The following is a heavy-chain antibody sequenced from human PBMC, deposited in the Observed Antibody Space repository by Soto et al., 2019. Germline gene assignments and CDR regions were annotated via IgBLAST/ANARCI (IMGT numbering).Heavy chain of an antibody. CDR3: ASPINYYDSSGYPDAFDI. CDR1: GFTFSSYA. CDR2: ISGSGGST. D-gene: IGHD3-22*01. J-gene: IGHJ3*02. Sequence: GGSLRLSCAASGFTFSSYAMSWVRQAPGKGLEWVSAISGSGGSTSYADSVKGRFTISRDNSKNTLYLQMNSLRAEDTAVYYCASPINYYDSSGYPDAFDIWGQGTMVTVSS. V-gene: IGHV3-23*01.